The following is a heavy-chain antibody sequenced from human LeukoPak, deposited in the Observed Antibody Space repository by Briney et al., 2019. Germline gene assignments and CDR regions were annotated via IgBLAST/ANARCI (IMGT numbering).Heavy chain of an antibody. CDR1: GYTFTSYA. J-gene: IGHJ4*02. D-gene: IGHD6-19*01. V-gene: IGHV1-3*03. CDR2: INAGNGNT. CDR3: ARAAGYSSIYYFDY. Sequence: ASVKVSCKASGYTFTSYAMHWVRQAPGQRLEWMGWINAGNGNTKYSQEFQGRVTITRDTSASTAYMELSSLRSEDMAVYYCARAAGYSSIYYFDYWGQGTLVTVSS.